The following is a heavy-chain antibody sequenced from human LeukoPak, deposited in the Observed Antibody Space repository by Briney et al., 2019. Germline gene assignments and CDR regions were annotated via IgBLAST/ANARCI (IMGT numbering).Heavy chain of an antibody. CDR2: IYYSGST. D-gene: IGHD4-17*01. Sequence: SETLSLPCTVSGGSISSGGYYWSWIRQHPGKGLEWIGYIYYSGSTYYNPSLKSRVTISVDTSKNQFSLKLSSVSAADTAVYYWARDARRRTTVTNNWFDPWGQGTLVTVSS. CDR3: ARDARRRTTVTNNWFDP. V-gene: IGHV4-31*03. CDR1: GGSISSGGYY. J-gene: IGHJ5*02.